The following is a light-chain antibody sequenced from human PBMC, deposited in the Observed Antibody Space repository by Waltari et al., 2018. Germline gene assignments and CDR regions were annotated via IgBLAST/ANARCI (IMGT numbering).Light chain of an antibody. V-gene: IGLV2-23*01. CDR3: CSYAGSSTYV. CDR2: EGS. J-gene: IGLJ1*01. Sequence: QSALTQPASVSGSPGQSITISCTGTSSDVGSYNLFSWDQPPPSQAPKLMIYEGSKRPSGVSNRFSGSKSGNTASLTISGLQAEDEADYYCCSYAGSSTYVFGTGTKVTVL. CDR1: SSDVGSYNL.